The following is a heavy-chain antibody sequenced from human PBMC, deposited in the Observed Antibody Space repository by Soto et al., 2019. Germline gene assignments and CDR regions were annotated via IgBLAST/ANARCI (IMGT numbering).Heavy chain of an antibody. CDR3: ARSHSFDGSIYHYYFDF. J-gene: IGHJ4*02. CDR2: IYASGAT. CDR1: GGSISTYY. V-gene: IGHV4-59*01. Sequence: PSETLSLTCAVSGGSISTYYWSWILQPPGGTLEWIGYIYASGATTYNPSLESRVTMSVDMPNNEFSLELTALTAADTAVYYCARSHSFDGSIYHYYFDFWGQGTLVTVSS. D-gene: IGHD3-10*01.